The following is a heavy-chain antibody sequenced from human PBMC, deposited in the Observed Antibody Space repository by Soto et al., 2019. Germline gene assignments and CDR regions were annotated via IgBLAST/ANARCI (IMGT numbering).Heavy chain of an antibody. CDR2: ISGDGLST. V-gene: IGHV3-23*01. CDR1: GSTFTDFT. Sequence: GGSLRLSCTGSGSTFTDFTMTWVRQAPGKGLEWVSAISGDGLSTYYAGSVKGRFTISRDNSKTTLYLQMNSLRAEDTAVYYCARRPDAFDIWGRGTMVTVSS. CDR3: ARRPDAFDI. J-gene: IGHJ3*02.